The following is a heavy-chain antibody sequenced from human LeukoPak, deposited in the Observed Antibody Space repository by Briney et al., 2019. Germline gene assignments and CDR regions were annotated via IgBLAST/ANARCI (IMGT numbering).Heavy chain of an antibody. Sequence: GGSLRLSCTTSGFSFTSYAMNWVRQAPGKGLEWVSYISSSGSTIYYADSVKGRFTISRDNAKNSLYLQMNSLRAEDTAVYYCARRWGFDPWGQGTLVTVSS. CDR2: ISSSGSTI. CDR3: ARRWGFDP. D-gene: IGHD1-26*01. J-gene: IGHJ5*02. CDR1: GFSFTSYA. V-gene: IGHV3-48*04.